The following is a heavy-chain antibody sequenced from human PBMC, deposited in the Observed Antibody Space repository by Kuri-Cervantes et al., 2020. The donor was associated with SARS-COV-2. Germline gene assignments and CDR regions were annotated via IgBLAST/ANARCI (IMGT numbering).Heavy chain of an antibody. CDR3: ARDSREYCSSTSCSWFDP. V-gene: IGHV3-64*01. J-gene: IGHJ5*02. Sequence: GGSLRLSCAASGFTFSSYAMHWVRQAPGKGLEYVSAISSNGGSTYYANSVKGRFTISRDNSKNTLYLQMGSLRAEDMAVYYCARDSREYCSSTSCSWFDPWGQGTRVT. CDR1: GFTFSSYA. D-gene: IGHD2-2*01. CDR2: ISSNGGST.